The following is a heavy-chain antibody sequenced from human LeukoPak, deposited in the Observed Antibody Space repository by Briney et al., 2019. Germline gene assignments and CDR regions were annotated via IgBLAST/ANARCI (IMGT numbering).Heavy chain of an antibody. CDR2: IHSDDST. CDR1: GFTVSSNY. J-gene: IGHJ1*01. V-gene: IGHV3-53*01. Sequence: GGSLRLSCAASGFTVSSNYMSWVRQAPGKGLEWVSLIHSDDSTYYADSVKGRFTISRDNSKNTLYLQMNSLRAEDTAVYYCARDGSSRSLQYWGQGTLVTVSS. CDR3: ARDGSSRSLQY.